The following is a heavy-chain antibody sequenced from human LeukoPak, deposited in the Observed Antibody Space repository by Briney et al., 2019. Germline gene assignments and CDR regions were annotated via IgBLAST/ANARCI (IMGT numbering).Heavy chain of an antibody. Sequence: ASVKVSCKASGYTFTSYDINWVRQATGQGLEWMGWMNPNSGNTGYAQKFQGRVTMTRNTSISTAYMELSSLRSEDTAVYYCARAPWEVLDNFGYWGQGTLVTVSS. CDR1: GYTFTSYD. V-gene: IGHV1-8*01. CDR3: ARAPWEVLDNFGY. CDR2: MNPNSGNT. J-gene: IGHJ4*02. D-gene: IGHD1-26*01.